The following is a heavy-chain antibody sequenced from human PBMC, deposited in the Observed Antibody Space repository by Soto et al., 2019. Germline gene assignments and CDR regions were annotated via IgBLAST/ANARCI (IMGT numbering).Heavy chain of an antibody. CDR1: GFTFSSYE. Sequence: GSLRLSCAASGFTFSSYEMNWVRQAPGKGLEWVSYISSSGSTIYYADSVKGRFTISRDNAKNSLYLQMNSLRAEDTAVYYCARDPQTYYDFWSGPFDIWGQGTMVTVSS. CDR3: ARDPQTYYDFWSGPFDI. V-gene: IGHV3-48*03. CDR2: ISSSGSTI. J-gene: IGHJ3*02. D-gene: IGHD3-3*01.